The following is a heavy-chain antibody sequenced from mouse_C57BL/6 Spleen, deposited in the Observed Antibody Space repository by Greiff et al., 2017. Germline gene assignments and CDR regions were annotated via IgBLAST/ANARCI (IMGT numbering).Heavy chain of an antibody. J-gene: IGHJ1*03. CDR1: GYTFTSYW. CDR3: ARGYGSSYGYFDV. D-gene: IGHD1-1*01. CDR2: IDPSDSYT. V-gene: IGHV1-69*01. Sequence: QVQLQQPGAELVMPVASVKLSCKASGYTFTSYWIHWVKQRPGQGLEWIGEIDPSDSYTNYNQKFKGTSTLTVDKSSSTADMQLSSLTSEDSAVYYCARGYGSSYGYFDVWGTGTTVTVSS.